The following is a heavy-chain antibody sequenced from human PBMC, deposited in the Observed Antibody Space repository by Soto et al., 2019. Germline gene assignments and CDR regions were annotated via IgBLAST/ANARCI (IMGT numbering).Heavy chain of an antibody. Sequence: QVQLQESGPGLVKPSQTLSLTCTVSGGSISSGGYYWSWIRQHPGKGLEWIGYIYYSGSTYYNPSPKSRVTISVDTSKTQFSLKLSSVTAADTAVYYCARDCTVVTGGGMDVWGQGTTVTVSS. D-gene: IGHD2-15*01. J-gene: IGHJ6*02. V-gene: IGHV4-31*03. CDR3: ARDCTVVTGGGMDV. CDR1: GGSISSGGYY. CDR2: IYYSGST.